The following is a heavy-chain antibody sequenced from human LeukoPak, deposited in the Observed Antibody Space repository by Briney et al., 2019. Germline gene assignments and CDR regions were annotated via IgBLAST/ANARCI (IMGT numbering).Heavy chain of an antibody. CDR1: GFTFSRYW. V-gene: IGHV3-7*01. Sequence: PGGSLRLSCAASGFTFSRYWMTWVRQTPRKGLEWVANIKPDGSEKYYVDSVRGRFTISRDNAKNSLYLQMNSLRAEDTAVYYCANLGSYYDSSGYPDYWGQGTLVTVSS. J-gene: IGHJ4*02. D-gene: IGHD3-22*01. CDR3: ANLGSYYDSSGYPDY. CDR2: IKPDGSEK.